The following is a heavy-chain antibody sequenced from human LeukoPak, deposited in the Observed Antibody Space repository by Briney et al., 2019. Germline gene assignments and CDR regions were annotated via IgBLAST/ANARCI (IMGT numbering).Heavy chain of an antibody. CDR2: INPSGGST. CDR3: ARRGTYYYDSSGPNEGFDY. V-gene: IGHV1-46*01. J-gene: IGHJ4*02. D-gene: IGHD3-22*01. CDR1: GYTFTSYY. Sequence: ASVKVSCKASGYTFTSYYVHWVRQAPGQGLEWMGIINPSGGSTSYAQKFQGRVTMTRDMSTSTVYMELSSLRSEDTAVYYCARRGTYYYDSSGPNEGFDYWGQGTLVTVSS.